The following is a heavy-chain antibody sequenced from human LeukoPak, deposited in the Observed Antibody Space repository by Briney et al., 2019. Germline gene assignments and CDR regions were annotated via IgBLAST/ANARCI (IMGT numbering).Heavy chain of an antibody. CDR1: GGSISSGSYY. D-gene: IGHD4-17*01. Sequence: SETLSLTCTVSGGSISSGSYYWSWIRQPAGKGLEWIGRIYTSGSTNYNPSLKSRVTISVDTSKNQFSLKLSSVTAADTAVYYCPRDGDYGGFDYWGQGTLVTVSS. J-gene: IGHJ4*02. CDR3: PRDGDYGGFDY. CDR2: IYTSGST. V-gene: IGHV4-61*02.